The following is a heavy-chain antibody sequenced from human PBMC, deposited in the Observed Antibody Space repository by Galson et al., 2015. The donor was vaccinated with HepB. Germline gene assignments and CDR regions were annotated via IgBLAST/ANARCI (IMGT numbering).Heavy chain of an antibody. CDR3: TTDYPLYYDFWSGYYTGNGMDV. V-gene: IGHV3-15*01. CDR2: IKSKTDGGTT. J-gene: IGHJ6*02. Sequence: SLRLSCAASGFTFCNAWMSWVRQAPGKGLEWVGRIKSKTDGGTTDYAAPVKGRFTISRDDSKNTLYLQMNSLKTEDTAVYYCTTDYPLYYDFWSGYYTGNGMDVWGQGTTVTVSS. D-gene: IGHD3-3*01. CDR1: GFTFCNAW.